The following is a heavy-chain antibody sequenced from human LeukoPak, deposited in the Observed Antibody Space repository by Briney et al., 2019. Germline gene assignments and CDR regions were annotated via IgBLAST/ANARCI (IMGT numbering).Heavy chain of an antibody. CDR3: ARLGYYGSGRSFGY. V-gene: IGHV4-34*01. Sequence: SETLSLTCAVYGGSFSGYYWRWIRQPPGKGLEWIGEINHSGSTNYNPSLKSRVTISVDTSKNQFSLKLSSVTAADTAVYYCARLGYYGSGRSFGYWGQGTLVTVSS. J-gene: IGHJ4*02. CDR2: INHSGST. CDR1: GGSFSGYY. D-gene: IGHD3-10*01.